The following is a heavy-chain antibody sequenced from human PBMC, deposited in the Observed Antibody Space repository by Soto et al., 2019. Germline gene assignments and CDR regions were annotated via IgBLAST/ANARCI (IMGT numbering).Heavy chain of an antibody. CDR2: IYYSGST. Sequence: SETLSLTCTVPGGSISSYYWSWIRQPPGKGLEWIGYIYYSGSTSYNPPLKSRVTISVDTSKNQFSLKLSSVTAADTAVYYCARHGKNCSGGSCYEGGHDYYYYMDVWGKGTTVTVSS. J-gene: IGHJ6*03. CDR1: GGSISSYY. CDR3: ARHGKNCSGGSCYEGGHDYYYYMDV. D-gene: IGHD2-15*01. V-gene: IGHV4-59*08.